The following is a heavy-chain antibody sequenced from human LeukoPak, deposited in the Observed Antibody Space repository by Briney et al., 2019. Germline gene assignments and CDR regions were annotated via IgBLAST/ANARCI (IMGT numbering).Heavy chain of an antibody. D-gene: IGHD1-26*01. CDR3: ASRSGTNPYYFDY. CDR1: GYSFRDFG. CDR2: INVYNGKT. Sequence: ASVNVSCKASGYSFRDFGIGWVRQAPGQGLEWMGWINVYNGKTNSAEKVQGRVTMTTDTSTSTVYMELRSVRSDDTAVYYCASRSGTNPYYFDYWGQGTLVTVSS. V-gene: IGHV1-18*01. J-gene: IGHJ4*02.